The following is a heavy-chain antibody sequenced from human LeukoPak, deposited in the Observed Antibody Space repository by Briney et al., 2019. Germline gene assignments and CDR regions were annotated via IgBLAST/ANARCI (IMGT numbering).Heavy chain of an antibody. J-gene: IGHJ5*01. V-gene: IGHV1-2*02. Sequence: ASVKVSCKASGYTFTSYYIHWVRQAPGQGLEWMGWINPNSGGTNYAQKFQGRVTMTTDTSTSTAYMALRSLRSDDTAVYYCARNRHNSGWYGRRVLDSWGRGTLVTVSS. CDR1: GYTFTSYY. CDR3: ARNRHNSGWYGRRVLDS. D-gene: IGHD6-19*01. CDR2: INPNSGGT.